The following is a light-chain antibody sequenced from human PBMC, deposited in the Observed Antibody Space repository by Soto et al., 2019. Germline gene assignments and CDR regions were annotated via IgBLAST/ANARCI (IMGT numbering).Light chain of an antibody. CDR1: SSDVGGYNY. CDR2: EVS. Sequence: QSVLTQPASVSGSPGQSITISCTGTSSDVGGYNYVSWYQQHPGKAPKLMISEVSNRPSGVSNRFSGSKSGNTASLTISGPQAEDEADYYCSSYTSSSTLYVFGTGTKLTVL. J-gene: IGLJ1*01. V-gene: IGLV2-14*01. CDR3: SSYTSSSTLYV.